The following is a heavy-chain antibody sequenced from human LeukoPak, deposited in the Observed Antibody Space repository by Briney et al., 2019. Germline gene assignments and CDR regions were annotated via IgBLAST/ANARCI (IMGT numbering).Heavy chain of an antibody. V-gene: IGHV4-30-4*01. CDR1: GGSISSGDYY. Sequence: PSQTLSLTCTVSGGSISSGDYYWSWIRQPPGKGLEWIGYIYYSGSTYYNPSLKSRVTISVDTSKNQFSLKLSSVTAADTAVYYCARDAVLGSDNYYYGMDVWGQGTTVTVSS. CDR3: ARDAVLGSDNYYYGMDV. D-gene: IGHD2-8*02. J-gene: IGHJ6*02. CDR2: IYYSGST.